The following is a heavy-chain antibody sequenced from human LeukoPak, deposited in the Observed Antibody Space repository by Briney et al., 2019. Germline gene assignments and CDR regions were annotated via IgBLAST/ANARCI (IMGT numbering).Heavy chain of an antibody. D-gene: IGHD4-23*01. CDR2: ISWNSDNI. V-gene: IGHV3-9*01. J-gene: IGHJ1*01. CDR1: GFTFDDYA. Sequence: GGSLRLSCAPSGFTFDDYAMHWVRQAPGKGLEWVSGISWNSDNIGYADSVKGRFTISRDNAKNSLYLQMNSLRAEDTAFYYCAKGGGNSGYFQHWGQGTLVTVSS. CDR3: AKGGGNSGYFQH.